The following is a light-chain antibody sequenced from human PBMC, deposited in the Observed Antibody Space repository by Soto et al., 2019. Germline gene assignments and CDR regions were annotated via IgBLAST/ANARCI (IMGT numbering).Light chain of an antibody. CDR3: QQYSSHST. CDR1: QSISSW. CDR2: DAS. J-gene: IGKJ1*01. V-gene: IGKV1-5*01. Sequence: DIQMTHSPSTLSGSVGDRVTITCRASQSISSWLAWYQQKPGKAPKLLIYDASSLENGVPSRFSGSGSGTEFSLTISSLQPDDFATYYCQQYSSHSTFGQGTKVDIK.